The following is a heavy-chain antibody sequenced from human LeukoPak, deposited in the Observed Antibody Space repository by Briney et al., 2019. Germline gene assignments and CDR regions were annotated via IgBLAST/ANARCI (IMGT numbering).Heavy chain of an antibody. V-gene: IGHV3-48*04. CDR1: GFTLRSYS. CDR2: ISSSSSTI. Sequence: GGSLRLSCAASGFTLRSYSMNWVRQAPGKGLEWVSYISSSSSTIYYADSVKGRFTISRDNAKNSLYLQMNSLRAEDTAVYYCTREVYCSSTSCYTRYFDYWGQGTLVTVSS. J-gene: IGHJ4*02. D-gene: IGHD2-2*02. CDR3: TREVYCSSTSCYTRYFDY.